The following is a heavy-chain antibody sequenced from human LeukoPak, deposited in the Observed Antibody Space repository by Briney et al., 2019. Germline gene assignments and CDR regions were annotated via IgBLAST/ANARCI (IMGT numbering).Heavy chain of an antibody. CDR3: ARDLDGSGSYPYNWFDP. CDR1: GGSISSSSYY. V-gene: IGHV4-39*02. Sequence: SETLSLTCTVSGGSISSSSYYWDWIRQPPGKGLEWIGNIYYSGSTYYNPSLKSRVTISVDTSKDQFSLKVTSVTAADTAVYYCARDLDGSGSYPYNWFDPWGQGTLVTVSS. CDR2: IYYSGST. D-gene: IGHD3-10*01. J-gene: IGHJ5*02.